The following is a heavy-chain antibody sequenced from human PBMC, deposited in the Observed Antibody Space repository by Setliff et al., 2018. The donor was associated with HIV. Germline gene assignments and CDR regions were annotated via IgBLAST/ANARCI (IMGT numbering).Heavy chain of an antibody. Sequence: GASVKVSCKASGYTFASFGISWVRQAPGQGPEWVGWIGGDNGIPSYAQKLRDRVTLTADTSTKTVFMELRSLRSDDTAVYYCARGWEGGMDHWGQGTLVTVSS. CDR1: GYTFASFG. CDR2: IGGDNGIP. D-gene: IGHD1-26*01. V-gene: IGHV1-18*01. CDR3: ARGWEGGMDH. J-gene: IGHJ4*02.